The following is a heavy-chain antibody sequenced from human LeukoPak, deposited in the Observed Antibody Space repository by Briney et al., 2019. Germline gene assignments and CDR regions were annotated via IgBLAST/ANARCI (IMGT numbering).Heavy chain of an antibody. CDR1: GGSISSSSYY. CDR2: IYYSGST. Sequence: SETLSLTCTVSGGSISSSSYYWGWIRQPPGKGLEWIGSIYYSGSTYYNPSLKSRVTMSVDRSKNQFSLKLSSVTAADTAVYYCARHGIYYGLWSSYVLPNWFDPWGQGTLVTVSS. D-gene: IGHD3-10*01. V-gene: IGHV4-39*01. CDR3: ARHGIYYGLWSSYVLPNWFDP. J-gene: IGHJ5*02.